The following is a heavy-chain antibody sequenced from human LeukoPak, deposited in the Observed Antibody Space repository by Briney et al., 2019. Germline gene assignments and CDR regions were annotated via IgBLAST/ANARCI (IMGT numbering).Heavy chain of an antibody. Sequence: ASVKLSCKTSGYTFTTISINWVRQPPGQGLERMGWISPYNGNTNYAQKLQGRVTMTTDTSTNTAYMELRSLRSDDTGVYYCARDKGIAYSYGYVDYWGQGTLVTVS. V-gene: IGHV1-18*01. CDR3: ARDKGIAYSYGYVDY. J-gene: IGHJ4*02. CDR1: GYTFTTIS. CDR2: ISPYNGNT. D-gene: IGHD5-18*01.